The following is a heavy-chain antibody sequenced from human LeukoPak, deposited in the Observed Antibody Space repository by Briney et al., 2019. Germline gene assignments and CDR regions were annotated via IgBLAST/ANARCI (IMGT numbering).Heavy chain of an antibody. CDR2: MYTSGST. V-gene: IGHV4-61*02. Sequence: SQTLSLTCTVSGGSISSGSCYWSWIRQPAGKGLEWIGRMYTSGSTKYNPSLKSRVTISVDTSKNQFSLKVSSVTAADTAVYYCARRPFWSGYSYYFDYWGQGTLVTVSS. CDR1: GGSISSGSCY. D-gene: IGHD3-3*01. CDR3: ARRPFWSGYSYYFDY. J-gene: IGHJ4*02.